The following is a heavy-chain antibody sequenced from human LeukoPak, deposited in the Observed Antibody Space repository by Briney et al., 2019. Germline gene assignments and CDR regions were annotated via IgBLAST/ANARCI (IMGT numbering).Heavy chain of an antibody. Sequence: GXXLRLSCAASGFTFSSYAMSWVRQAPGKGLEWVSAISGSGGSTYYADSVKGRFTISRDNSKNTLYLQMNSLRAEDTAVYYCAKDLVVVVVVAATYKDYWGQGTLVTVSS. CDR1: GFTFSSYA. D-gene: IGHD2-15*01. J-gene: IGHJ4*02. V-gene: IGHV3-23*01. CDR2: ISGSGGST. CDR3: AKDLVVVVVVAATYKDY.